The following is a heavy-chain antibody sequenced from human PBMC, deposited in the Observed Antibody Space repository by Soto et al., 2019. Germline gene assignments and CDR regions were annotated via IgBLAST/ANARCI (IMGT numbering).Heavy chain of an antibody. V-gene: IGHV4-39*01. CDR2: VHYSGNT. J-gene: IGHJ4*02. CDR3: ARHRWGSGSYSGLLDF. D-gene: IGHD3-10*01. CDR1: GGSISSSSYF. Sequence: QLQLQDSGPGLVKPSETLSLTCTVSGGSISSSSYFWGWIRQPPGKGLEWVGAVHYSGNTNYNPSLRSRVSMSVDTSQNQFSLRLRSVTAADTALYYCARHRWGSGSYSGLLDFWGQGALVTVSS.